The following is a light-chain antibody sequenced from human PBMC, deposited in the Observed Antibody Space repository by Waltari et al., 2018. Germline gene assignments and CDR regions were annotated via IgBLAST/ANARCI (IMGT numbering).Light chain of an antibody. V-gene: IGKV1-5*03. J-gene: IGKJ3*01. Sequence: DIQMTQSPSTLSASVGDRVPITCRASQNINSWLAWYQQKPGKAPKLLIYKASSLETGVPSRFSGSESGTEFTLTINSLQPDDFATYYCQQYNSYHIFTFGPGTKVEI. CDR3: QQYNSYHIFT. CDR2: KAS. CDR1: QNINSW.